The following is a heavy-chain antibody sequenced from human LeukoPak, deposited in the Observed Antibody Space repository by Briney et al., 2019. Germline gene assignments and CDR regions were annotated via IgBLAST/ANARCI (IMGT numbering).Heavy chain of an antibody. CDR2: IKQDGSEK. V-gene: IGHV3-7*01. Sequence: GGSLRLSCAASGFTFSSYWMSWVRQAPGKGLEWVANIKQDGSEKYYVDSVKGRFTISRDNAKNSLYLQMNSLRAEDTAVYYCARDRRTMVRGVMDYWGQGTLVTVSS. CDR1: GFTFSSYW. CDR3: ARDRRTMVRGVMDY. D-gene: IGHD3-10*01. J-gene: IGHJ4*02.